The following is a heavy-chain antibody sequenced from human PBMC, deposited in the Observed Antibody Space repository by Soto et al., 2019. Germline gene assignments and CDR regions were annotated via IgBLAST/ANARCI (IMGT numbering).Heavy chain of an antibody. D-gene: IGHD3-22*01. Sequence: GGSLRLSCAASGFTFSSDWMHWFRQAPGKGLVWVSRIDSGGRTTTYADSVKGRFTISRDNAKNTLYLQMNSLRAEDTAVYYCAREFYYDSSGYGPDYWGQGTLVTVSS. CDR1: GFTFSSDW. CDR2: IDSGGRTT. V-gene: IGHV3-74*01. CDR3: AREFYYDSSGYGPDY. J-gene: IGHJ4*02.